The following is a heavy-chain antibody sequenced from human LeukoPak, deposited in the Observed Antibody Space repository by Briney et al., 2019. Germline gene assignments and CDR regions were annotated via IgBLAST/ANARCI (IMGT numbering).Heavy chain of an antibody. CDR3: AREYSSSARHAFDI. CDR2: ISYDGSNK. Sequence: GGSLRLSCAASGFTFSSYAMRWVRQAPGKGLEWVAVISYDGSNKYYADSVKGRFTISRDNSKNTLYLQMNSLRAEDTAVYYCAREYSSSARHAFDIWGQGTLVTVSS. V-gene: IGHV3-30-3*01. J-gene: IGHJ3*02. D-gene: IGHD6-6*01. CDR1: GFTFSSYA.